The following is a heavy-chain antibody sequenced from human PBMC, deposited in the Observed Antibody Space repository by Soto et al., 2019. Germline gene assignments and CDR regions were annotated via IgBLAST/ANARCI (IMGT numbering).Heavy chain of an antibody. D-gene: IGHD4-4*01. CDR1: GFTFSSYG. CDR2: ISYDGSNK. Sequence: SLRLSCAASGFTFSSYGMHWVRQAPGKGLEWVAVISYDGSNKYYADSVKGRFTISRDNSKNTLYLQMNSLRAEDTAVYYCANSMYSKYLFSSMDVWGQGTTVTVSS. V-gene: IGHV3-30*18. J-gene: IGHJ6*02. CDR3: ANSMYSKYLFSSMDV.